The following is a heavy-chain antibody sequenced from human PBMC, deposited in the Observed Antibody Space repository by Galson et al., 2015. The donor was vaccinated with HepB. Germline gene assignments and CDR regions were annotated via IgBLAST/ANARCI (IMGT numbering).Heavy chain of an antibody. D-gene: IGHD6-19*01. CDR2: IDWDDDK. Sequence: PALVKPTQTLTLTCTFSGFSLSTSGMCVSWIRQPPGKALEWLALIDWDDDKYYSTSLKTRLTISKDTSKNQVVLTMTNMDPVDTATYYCARIRIAVAGTSYYYYGMDVWGQGTTVTVSS. CDR3: ARIRIAVAGTSYYYYGMDV. J-gene: IGHJ6*02. V-gene: IGHV2-70*01. CDR1: GFSLSTSGMC.